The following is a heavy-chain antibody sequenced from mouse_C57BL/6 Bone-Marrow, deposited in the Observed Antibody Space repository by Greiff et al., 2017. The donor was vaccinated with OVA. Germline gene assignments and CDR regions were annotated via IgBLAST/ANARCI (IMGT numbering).Heavy chain of an antibody. CDR2: IYPGSGST. CDR3: ARTYSNPYYFDY. D-gene: IGHD2-5*01. J-gene: IGHJ2*01. V-gene: IGHV1-55*01. Sequence: VQVVESGAELVKPGASVKMSCKASGYTFTSYWITWVKQRPGQGLEWIGDIYPGSGSTNYNEKFKSKATLTVDTSSSTAYMQLSSLTSEDSAVYYCARTYSNPYYFDYWGQGTTLTVSS. CDR1: GYTFTSYW.